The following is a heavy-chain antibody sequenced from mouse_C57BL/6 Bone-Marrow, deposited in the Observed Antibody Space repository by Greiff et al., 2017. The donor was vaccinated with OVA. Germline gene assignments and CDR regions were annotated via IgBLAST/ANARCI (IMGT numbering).Heavy chain of an antibody. CDR2: IYPRSGNT. CDR1: GYTFTSYG. Sequence: QVQLQQSGAELARPGASVKLSCKASGYTFTSYGISWVKQRTGQGLEWIGEIYPRSGNTYYNEKFKGKATLTADKSSSTAYMELRSLTSEDSAVYFCARDGIILLRYVAWFAYWGQGTLVTVSA. D-gene: IGHD1-1*01. J-gene: IGHJ3*01. CDR3: ARDGIILLRYVAWFAY. V-gene: IGHV1-81*01.